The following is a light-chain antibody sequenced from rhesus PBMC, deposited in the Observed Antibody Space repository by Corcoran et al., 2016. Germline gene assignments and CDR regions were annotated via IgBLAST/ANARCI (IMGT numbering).Light chain of an antibody. CDR3: QHYYDNPYS. J-gene: IGKJ2*01. CDR2: AAS. CDR1: QNIYSN. V-gene: IGKV1S12*01. Sequence: DIQMTQSPSALSASVGDRVTISCRASQNIYSNSAWYQQKPGKAPKLLIYAASSLQTGIPSRFSGSGSGTDFTLTISSLQPEDSAAYYCQHYYDNPYSFGQWTKVEIK.